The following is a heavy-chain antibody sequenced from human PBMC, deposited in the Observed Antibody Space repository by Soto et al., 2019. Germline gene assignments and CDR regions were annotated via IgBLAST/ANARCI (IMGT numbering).Heavy chain of an antibody. CDR1: GYTFTSYY. V-gene: IGHV1-46*03. D-gene: IGHD3-9*01. Sequence: ASVKVSCKASGYTFTSYYMHWVRQAPGQGLEWMGIINPSGGSTSYAQKFQGRVTMTRDTSTSTVYMELSSLRSEDTAVYYCARDSSNDILTGYPDYYYYGMDVWGQGTTVTVSS. CDR2: INPSGGST. J-gene: IGHJ6*02. CDR3: ARDSSNDILTGYPDYYYYGMDV.